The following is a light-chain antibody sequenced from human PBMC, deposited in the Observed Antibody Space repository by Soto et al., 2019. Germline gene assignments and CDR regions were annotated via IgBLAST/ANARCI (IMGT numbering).Light chain of an antibody. CDR1: SSDVGGYNY. J-gene: IGLJ3*02. CDR3: SSYTSSSSWV. CDR2: EVS. V-gene: IGLV2-14*01. Sequence: CTGTSSDVGGYNYVSWYQQHPGKAPKLMIYEVSNRPSGVSNRFSGSKSGNTASLTISGLQAEDEADYYCSSYTSSSSWVFGGGTKLTVL.